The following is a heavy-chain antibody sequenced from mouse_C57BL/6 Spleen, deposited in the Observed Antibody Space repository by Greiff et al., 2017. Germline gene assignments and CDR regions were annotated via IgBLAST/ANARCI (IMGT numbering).Heavy chain of an antibody. Sequence: VKLVESGAELVRPGASVKLSCKASGYTFTDYYINWVKQRPGQGLEWIARIYPGSGNTYYNEKFKGKATLTAEKSSSTAYMQLSSLTSEDSAVYFCARKAQATYAMDYWGQGTSVTVSS. CDR2: IYPGSGNT. V-gene: IGHV1-76*01. D-gene: IGHD3-2*02. J-gene: IGHJ4*01. CDR1: GYTFTDYY. CDR3: ARKAQATYAMDY.